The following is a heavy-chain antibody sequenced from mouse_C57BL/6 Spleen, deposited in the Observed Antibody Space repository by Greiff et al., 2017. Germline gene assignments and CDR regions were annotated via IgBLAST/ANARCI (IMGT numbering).Heavy chain of an antibody. J-gene: IGHJ4*01. V-gene: IGHV7-1*01. CDR2: SRNKANDYTT. CDR3: ARAFDGYLLAMDY. D-gene: IGHD2-3*01. CDR1: GFTFSDFY. Sequence: EVMLVESGGGLVQSGRSLRLSCATSGFTFSDFYMEWVRQAPGKGLEWIAASRNKANDYTTEYSASVKGRFIVSRDTSQSILYLQMNALRAEDTAIYYCARAFDGYLLAMDYWGQGTSVTVSS.